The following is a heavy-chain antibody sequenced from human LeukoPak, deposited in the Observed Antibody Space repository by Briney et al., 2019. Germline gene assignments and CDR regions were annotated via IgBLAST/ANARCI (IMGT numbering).Heavy chain of an antibody. CDR3: ARDLDLGGWFDP. CDR2: IYYSGST. D-gene: IGHD1-26*01. CDR1: GGSISSGDYY. Sequence: SETLSLTCTVSGGSISSGDYYWSWIRQPPGKGLEWIGYIYYSGSTYYNPSLKSRVTISVDTSKNQFSLKLSSVTAADTAVYYCARDLDLGGWFDPWGQGTLVTVSS. V-gene: IGHV4-30-4*02. J-gene: IGHJ5*02.